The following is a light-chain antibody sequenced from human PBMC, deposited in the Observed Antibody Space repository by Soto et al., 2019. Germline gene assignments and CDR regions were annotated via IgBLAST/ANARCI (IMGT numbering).Light chain of an antibody. CDR2: ATS. Sequence: DMQLTQSPSFLSSSFGDRVTVTCRASQGISSYLVWYQQKPGKAPKLLIHATSTLQSGVPSRFSGSGSGTEFTLTISSLKTEDFATYYCQQLSNYPITFGQGTRLEI. V-gene: IGKV1-9*01. J-gene: IGKJ5*01. CDR3: QQLSNYPIT. CDR1: QGISSY.